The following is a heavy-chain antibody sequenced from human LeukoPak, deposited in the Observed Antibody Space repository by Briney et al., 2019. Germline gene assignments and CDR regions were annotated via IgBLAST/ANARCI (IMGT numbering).Heavy chain of an antibody. D-gene: IGHD3-3*01. V-gene: IGHV4-59*12. CDR2: IYYSGST. CDR1: GGSISSYY. Sequence: SETLSLTCTVSGGSISSYYWSWIRQPPGKGLEWIGYIYYSGSTNYNPSLKSRVTISVDTSKNQFSLKLSSVTAADTAVYYCARGTRDITIFGVVDYWGQGTLVTVSS. CDR3: ARGTRDITIFGVVDY. J-gene: IGHJ4*02.